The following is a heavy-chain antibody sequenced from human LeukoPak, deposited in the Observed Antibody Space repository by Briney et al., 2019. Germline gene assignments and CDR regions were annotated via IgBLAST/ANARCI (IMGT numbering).Heavy chain of an antibody. CDR1: GFTFSSYA. CDR2: ISYDGSNK. J-gene: IGHJ3*02. V-gene: IGHV3-30*04. D-gene: IGHD5-12*01. Sequence: GGSLRLSCAASGFTFSSYAMHWVRQAPGKGLEWVAVISYDGSNKYYADSVKGRFTISRDNSKNTLYPQMNSLRAEDTAVYYCARGYSGYSDAFDIWGQGTMVTVSS. CDR3: ARGYSGYSDAFDI.